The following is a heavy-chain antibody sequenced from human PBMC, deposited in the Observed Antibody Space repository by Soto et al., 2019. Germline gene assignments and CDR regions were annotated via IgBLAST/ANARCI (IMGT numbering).Heavy chain of an antibody. J-gene: IGHJ3*02. D-gene: IGHD3-3*01. CDR2: VIPIYNTA. CDR1: GGTFSNAA. V-gene: IGHV1-69*01. CDR3: ARDFVRGNSFGSEAFDI. Sequence: QLQLVQSGAEVKKPGSSVKVSCKASGGTFSNAAISWVRQAPGQGLQWLGGVIPIYNTALYKQNFQGRVTITADESTKPAYMELTGLTSDDTGMYFCARDFVRGNSFGSEAFDIWGQGTMIIVSS.